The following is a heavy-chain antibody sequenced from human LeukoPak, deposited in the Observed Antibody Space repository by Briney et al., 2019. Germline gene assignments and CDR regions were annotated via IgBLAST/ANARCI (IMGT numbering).Heavy chain of an antibody. V-gene: IGHV3-48*02. CDR3: ARPNGYSSGWDI. CDR1: GFTFSADS. J-gene: IGHJ3*02. D-gene: IGHD6-19*01. CDR2: ISTSSGTI. Sequence: PGGSLRLSCAASGFTFSADSMNWVRQAPGKGLEWVSFISTSSGTIYYADSVKGRFTISRDNARNSLYLQMNSLRDADTAVYYCARPNGYSSGWDIWGQGTMVTVSS.